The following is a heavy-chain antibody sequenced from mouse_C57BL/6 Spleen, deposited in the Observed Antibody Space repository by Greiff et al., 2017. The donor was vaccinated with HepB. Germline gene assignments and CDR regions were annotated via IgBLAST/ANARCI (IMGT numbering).Heavy chain of an antibody. J-gene: IGHJ4*01. CDR1: GYTFTSYW. CDR3: ASLGYSTVVAPYAMDY. D-gene: IGHD1-1*01. Sequence: VKLQQPGAELVRPGSSVKLSCKASGYTFTSYWMHWVKQRPIQGLEWIGNIDPSDSETHYNQKFKDKATLTVDKSSSTAYMQLSSLTSEDSAVYYCASLGYSTVVAPYAMDYWGQGTSVTVSS. V-gene: IGHV1-52*01. CDR2: IDPSDSET.